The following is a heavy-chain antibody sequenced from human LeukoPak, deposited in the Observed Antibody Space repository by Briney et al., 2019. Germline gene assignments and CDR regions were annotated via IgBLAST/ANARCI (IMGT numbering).Heavy chain of an antibody. CDR1: GFTFSSYA. Sequence: PGGSLRLSCAASGFTFSSYAMSWVRQAPGKGLEWVSAISGSGGSTYYADSVKGRFTISRDNSKNTIYLQMNSLRAEDTAVYYCAEDSHHDSTSPFDYWGQGTLVTVSS. CDR3: AEDSHHDSTSPFDY. J-gene: IGHJ4*02. CDR2: ISGSGGST. V-gene: IGHV3-23*01. D-gene: IGHD3-22*01.